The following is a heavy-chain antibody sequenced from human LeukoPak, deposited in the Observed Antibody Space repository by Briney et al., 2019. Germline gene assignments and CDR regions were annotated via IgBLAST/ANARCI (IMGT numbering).Heavy chain of an antibody. CDR3: AGIMTTVAEAGE. J-gene: IGHJ4*02. V-gene: IGHV3-74*01. CDR1: GFTFSSYW. D-gene: IGHD4-23*01. CDR2: INSDGSST. Sequence: PGGSLRLSCAASGFTFSSYWMHWVRQAPGKGLVWVSRINSDGSSTSYADSVKGRFTISRDNAKNTLYLQMNSLRAEDTAVYYCAGIMTTVAEAGEWGQGTLVTVSS.